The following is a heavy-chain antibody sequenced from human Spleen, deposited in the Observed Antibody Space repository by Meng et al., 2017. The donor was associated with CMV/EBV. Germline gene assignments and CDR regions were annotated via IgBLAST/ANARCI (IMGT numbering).Heavy chain of an antibody. D-gene: IGHD3-3*01. Sequence: SETLSLTCAVSGGSLSGYYWNWIRQPPGKGLEWIGDISDGGIANYHPSLKSRVAISLDKSKNQFSVKLNSVTAADAAVYHCARIFPSDYYKYTMDVWGQGTSVTVSS. J-gene: IGHJ6*02. V-gene: IGHV4-34*01. CDR2: ISDGGIA. CDR3: ARIFPSDYYKYTMDV. CDR1: GGSLSGYY.